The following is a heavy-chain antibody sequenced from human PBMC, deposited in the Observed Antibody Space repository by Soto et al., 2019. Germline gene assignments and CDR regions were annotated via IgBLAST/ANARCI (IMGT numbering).Heavy chain of an antibody. CDR2: ISADNGNT. J-gene: IGHJ4*02. CDR1: GYTFTSYG. D-gene: IGHD3-22*01. Sequence: ASVKVSCQASGYTFTSYGITWVRQAPGQGLEWMGWISADNGNTNYAQKLQGRVTMTTDTSTSTAYMELRSLRSDDTAVYYCARVVGDYYDSSGYVDYWGQGTLVTVSS. CDR3: ARVVGDYYDSSGYVDY. V-gene: IGHV1-18*01.